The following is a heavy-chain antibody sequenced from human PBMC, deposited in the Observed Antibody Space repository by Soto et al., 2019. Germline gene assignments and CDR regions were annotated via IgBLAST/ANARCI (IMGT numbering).Heavy chain of an antibody. CDR2: IIPSFGTT. Sequence: QVQLVQSGAEVKRPGSSVKVSCKASGGAFTSYALSWVQQAPGQGLEWMGGIIPSFGTTNYAPKFQDRLTFTADKSSNTAYMELSSLTSEDTAVYFCVRRCSRGNCSLGPYYHYGIGVWGPGITVIVSS. D-gene: IGHD2-15*01. CDR3: VRRCSRGNCSLGPYYHYGIGV. V-gene: IGHV1-69*14. CDR1: GGAFTSYA. J-gene: IGHJ6*02.